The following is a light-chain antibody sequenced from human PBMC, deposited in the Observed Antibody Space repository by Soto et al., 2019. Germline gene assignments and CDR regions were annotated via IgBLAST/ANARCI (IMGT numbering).Light chain of an antibody. J-gene: IGKJ2*01. CDR2: GAS. CDR3: QQCYSSPPEYT. CDR1: QTIITY. V-gene: IGKV1-39*01. Sequence: DIQMTQSPSSLSATLGDRITITCRASQTIITYLNWYQQKPGNAPKLLIHGASNLESGVPSRFSGSGSGTDFTLTISSLHPEDFATYYCQQCYSSPPEYTFGQGTKLEIK.